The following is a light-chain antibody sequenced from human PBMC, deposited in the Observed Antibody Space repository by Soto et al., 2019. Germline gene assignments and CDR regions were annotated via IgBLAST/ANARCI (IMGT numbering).Light chain of an antibody. CDR1: QSISTW. CDR3: QQHKTYSRT. J-gene: IGKJ1*01. V-gene: IGKV1-5*03. CDR2: KAS. Sequence: DIQMTQSPSTLSASVGDRVTITCRASQSISTWLAWYQQKPGKAPKLLICKASSLESGVPSRFSGSGSGTEFTLTISSLQPDDFATYYCQQHKTYSRTFGQGTKVEIK.